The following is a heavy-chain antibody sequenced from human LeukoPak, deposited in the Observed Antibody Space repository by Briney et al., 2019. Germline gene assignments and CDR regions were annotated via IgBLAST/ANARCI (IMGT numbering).Heavy chain of an antibody. D-gene: IGHD3-22*01. Sequence: SETLSLTCAVYGGPFSGYYWSWIRQPPGKGLEWIGEVNHSGSTNYNPSLKGRVTISVDTSKNQFSLKLSSVTAADTAVYYCARKTMIVVVNWFDPWGQGTLVTVSS. CDR2: VNHSGST. V-gene: IGHV4-34*01. CDR1: GGPFSGYY. J-gene: IGHJ5*02. CDR3: ARKTMIVVVNWFDP.